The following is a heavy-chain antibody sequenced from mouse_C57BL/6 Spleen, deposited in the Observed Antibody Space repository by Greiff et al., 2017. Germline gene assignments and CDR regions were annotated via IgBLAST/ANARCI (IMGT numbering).Heavy chain of an antibody. CDR1: GFSLTSYG. Sequence: QVQLQQSGPGLVQPSQSLSITCTVSGFSLTSYGVHWVRQSPGTGLEWMGVIWSGGSTDYNAALISILSISKVNSKSQVFFKMNRLQADDTAIYYCARNAQDEYDYFDYWGQGTTLTVSS. V-gene: IGHV2-2*01. CDR3: ARNAQDEYDYFDY. J-gene: IGHJ2*01. CDR2: IWSGGST. D-gene: IGHD3-2*02.